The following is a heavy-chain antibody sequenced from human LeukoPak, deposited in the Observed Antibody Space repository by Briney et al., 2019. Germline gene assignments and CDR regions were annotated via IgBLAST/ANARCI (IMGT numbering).Heavy chain of an antibody. CDR2: ISAYNGNT. D-gene: IGHD3-9*01. J-gene: IGHJ4*02. V-gene: IGHV1-18*04. CDR3: ARDGGDDILTGYWAYFDY. CDR1: GYTFISYG. Sequence: ASVKVSCKASGYTFISYGISWVRQAPGQGLEWMGWISAYNGNTNYAQKLQGRVTMTTDTSTSTAYMELRSLRSDDTAVYYCARDGGDDILTGYWAYFDYWGQGTLVTVSS.